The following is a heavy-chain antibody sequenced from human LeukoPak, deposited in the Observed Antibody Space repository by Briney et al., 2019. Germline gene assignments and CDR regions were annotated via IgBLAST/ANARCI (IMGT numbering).Heavy chain of an antibody. CDR2: IGPSSDNI. Sequence: GGSLRLSCAASGFTFSDYFMSWIRQAPEKGLEWLSYIGPSSDNINYADSVKGRFTVSRDNAKNSLYLQINSLRAEDTAVYYCARVNPTNGGFYTYWGKGTLVSFSS. CDR3: ARVNPTNGGFYTY. D-gene: IGHD2-8*01. V-gene: IGHV3-11*06. J-gene: IGHJ4*02. CDR1: GFTFSDYF.